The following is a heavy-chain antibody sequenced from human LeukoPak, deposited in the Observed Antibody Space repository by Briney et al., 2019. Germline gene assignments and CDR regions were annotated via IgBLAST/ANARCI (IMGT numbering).Heavy chain of an antibody. CDR3: AKTATMVRGVQNFDY. Sequence: GGSLRLSCAASGFTFSSYAMSWVRQAPGKGLEWVSAISGSGGSTYYADFVKGRFTISRDNSKNTLYLQMNSLRAEDTAVYYCAKTATMVRGVQNFDYWGQGTLVTVSS. D-gene: IGHD3-10*01. V-gene: IGHV3-23*01. CDR2: ISGSGGST. J-gene: IGHJ4*02. CDR1: GFTFSSYA.